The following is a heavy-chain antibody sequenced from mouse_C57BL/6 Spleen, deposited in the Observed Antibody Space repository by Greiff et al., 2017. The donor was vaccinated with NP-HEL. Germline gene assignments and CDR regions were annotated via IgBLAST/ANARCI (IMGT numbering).Heavy chain of an antibody. V-gene: IGHV1-61*01. CDR3: ARRAYGKPFAY. CDR1: GYTFTSYW. CDR2: IYPSDSET. Sequence: QVQLQQPGAELVRPGSSVKLSCKASGYTFTSYWMDWVKQRPGQGLEWIGNIYPSDSETPYNQKFKDKATLTVDKSSSTAYMQLSSLTSQDSAVYYCARRAYGKPFAYWGQGTLVTVSA. D-gene: IGHD2-1*01. J-gene: IGHJ3*01.